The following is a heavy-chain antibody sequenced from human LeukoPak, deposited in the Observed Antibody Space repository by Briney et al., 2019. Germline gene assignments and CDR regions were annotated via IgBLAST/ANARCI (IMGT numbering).Heavy chain of an antibody. Sequence: GGSLRLSCAASGFTFGDYAMHWVRQAPGKGLEWVSGISWNSGSIGYADSVKGRFTISRDNAKNSLYLQMNSLRAEDTALYYCAKDLYSYDSSGYYRTNYFDYWGQGTLVTVSS. CDR3: AKDLYSYDSSGYYRTNYFDY. CDR1: GFTFGDYA. J-gene: IGHJ4*02. CDR2: ISWNSGSI. D-gene: IGHD3-22*01. V-gene: IGHV3-9*01.